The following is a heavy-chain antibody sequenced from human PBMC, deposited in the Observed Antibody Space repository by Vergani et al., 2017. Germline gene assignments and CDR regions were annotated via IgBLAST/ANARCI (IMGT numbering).Heavy chain of an antibody. CDR2: IRGSGGST. J-gene: IGHJ5*02. CDR3: AKDRGGKEKGIAAAGSWFDP. CDR1: GFPFSSYA. Sequence: EVQLLESGGGLVQPGGSLRLSCAASGFPFSSYAMSWVRQAPGKGLEWVSGIRGSGGSTYYADSVKGRFTISRDNSKNTLYLQMNSLRAEDTAVYYCAKDRGGKEKGIAAAGSWFDPWGQGTLVTVSS. D-gene: IGHD6-13*01. V-gene: IGHV3-23*01.